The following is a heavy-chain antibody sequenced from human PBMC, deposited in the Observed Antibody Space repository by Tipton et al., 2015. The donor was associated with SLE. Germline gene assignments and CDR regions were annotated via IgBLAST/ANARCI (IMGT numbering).Heavy chain of an antibody. CDR2: IKQDGSEK. CDR3: ARGPPPFYDFWSARVHYYYGMDV. CDR1: GFTFSSYW. V-gene: IGHV3-7*01. Sequence: SLRLSCAASGFTFSSYWMSWVRQAPGKGLEWVANIKQDGSEKYYVDSVKGRFTISRDNAKNSLYLQMNSLRAEDTAVYYCARGPPPFYDFWSARVHYYYGMDVWGQGTTVTVSS. D-gene: IGHD3-3*01. J-gene: IGHJ6*02.